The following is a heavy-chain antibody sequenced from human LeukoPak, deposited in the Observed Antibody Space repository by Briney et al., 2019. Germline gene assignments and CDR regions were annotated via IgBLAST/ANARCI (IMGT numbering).Heavy chain of an antibody. Sequence: SETLSLTCTVSGDSMSDYFWTWIRQPPGKGLEWIGYAADSGSTNYNPSLKSQVSISIDTSKNQFSLRLTSVTAADTAVYYCARAVTSSSSWYKWVNWFDPWGQGTLVTVSS. CDR3: ARAVTSSSSWYKWVNWFDP. V-gene: IGHV4-4*08. CDR2: AADSGST. D-gene: IGHD6-13*01. J-gene: IGHJ5*02. CDR1: GDSMSDYF.